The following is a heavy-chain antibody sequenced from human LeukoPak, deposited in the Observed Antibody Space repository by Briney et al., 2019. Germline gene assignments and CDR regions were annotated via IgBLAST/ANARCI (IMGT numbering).Heavy chain of an antibody. V-gene: IGHV1-18*01. CDR2: ISVNGGYT. CDR3: AREGGIAAGWETD. CDR1: GYSFINSG. J-gene: IGHJ4*02. Sequence: ASVKVSCKVSGYSFINSGISWVRQAPGQGLEWMGWISVNGGYTSFAQSHRDRVTLTTDTSTSTAYLELTDLRSDDTAVYYCAREGGIAAGWETDWGQGTLVTVSS. D-gene: IGHD6-13*01.